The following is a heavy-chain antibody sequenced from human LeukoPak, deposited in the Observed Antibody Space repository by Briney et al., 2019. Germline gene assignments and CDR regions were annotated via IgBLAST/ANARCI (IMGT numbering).Heavy chain of an antibody. D-gene: IGHD5-18*01. CDR3: ARGTSWIQLFDANWFDP. CDR2: IYHSGST. CDR1: GYSISSGYY. V-gene: IGHV4-38-2*01. J-gene: IGHJ5*02. Sequence: SETLSLTCAVSGYSISSGYYWGWIRQPPGKGLEWIGCIYHSGSTYYNPSLKSRVTISVDTSKNQFSLKLSSVTAADTAVYYCARGTSWIQLFDANWFDPWGQGTLVTVSS.